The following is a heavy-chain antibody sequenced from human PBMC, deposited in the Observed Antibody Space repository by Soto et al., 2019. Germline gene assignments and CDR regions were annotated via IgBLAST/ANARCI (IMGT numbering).Heavy chain of an antibody. J-gene: IGHJ4*02. V-gene: IGHV3-30-3*01. D-gene: IGHD2-2*01. Sequence: PGGSLRLSCAASGFTFSSYAMHWVRQAPGKGLEWVSDISYSGSNKYYAGSVKGRFTISRDNAKKSLYLQMNSLRAEDTAVYYCARMTSSLSPGRWGQGTLVTVSS. CDR2: ISYSGSNK. CDR3: ARMTSSLSPGR. CDR1: GFTFSSYA.